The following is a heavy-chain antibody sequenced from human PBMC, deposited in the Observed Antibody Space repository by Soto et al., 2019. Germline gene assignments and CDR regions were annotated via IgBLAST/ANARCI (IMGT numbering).Heavy chain of an antibody. CDR1: GGSISSYY. J-gene: IGHJ5*02. D-gene: IGHD3-16*01. CDR2: IYYSGST. CDR3: ARHYDYVWGSENWFDP. Sequence: PSETLSLTCTVSGGSISSYYWSWIRQPPGKGLEWIGYIYYSGSTNYNPSLKSRVTISVDTSKNQFSLKLSSVTAADTAVYYCARHYDYVWGSENWFDPWGQGTLVTV. V-gene: IGHV4-59*01.